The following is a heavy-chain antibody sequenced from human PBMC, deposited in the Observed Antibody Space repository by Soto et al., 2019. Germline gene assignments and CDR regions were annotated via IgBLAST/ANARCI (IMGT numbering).Heavy chain of an antibody. CDR3: ARERPDGARLDP. D-gene: IGHD6-6*01. J-gene: IGHJ5*02. CDR2: IFYSGST. CDR1: GDSISTNAYY. Sequence: PSETLSLTCSVSGDSISTNAYYWTWIRQHPAKGLEWVGYIFYSGSTYYNPSLKSRVTISIDTSQNQFSLRLTSVTAADTAVYYCARERPDGARLDPWGQGTLVTVSS. V-gene: IGHV4-31*03.